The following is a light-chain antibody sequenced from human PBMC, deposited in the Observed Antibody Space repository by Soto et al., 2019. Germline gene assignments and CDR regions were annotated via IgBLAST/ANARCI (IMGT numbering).Light chain of an antibody. CDR1: QSVSSY. CDR2: DAS. J-gene: IGKJ5*01. Sequence: ETVLTQSPVTLSLSPGERATLSCRASQSVSSYLAWYQQKPGQAPRLLIYDASNRATGIPARFSGSGSGTDFPLTIDNLEPEDFAVYYCQQRSNWPPITFGQGTRLEIK. V-gene: IGKV3-11*01. CDR3: QQRSNWPPIT.